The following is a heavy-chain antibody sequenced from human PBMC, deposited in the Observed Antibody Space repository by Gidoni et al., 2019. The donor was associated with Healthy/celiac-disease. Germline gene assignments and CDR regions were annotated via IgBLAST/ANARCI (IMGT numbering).Heavy chain of an antibody. J-gene: IGHJ5*02. V-gene: IGHV3-9*01. D-gene: IGHD3-9*01. CDR3: AKDKGYDILTGHDNWFDP. CDR2: ISWNSGSI. CDR1: GFPFADYA. Sequence: EVQLVESGGGLVQPGRSLRLSCAASGFPFADYAMHWVRQAPGKGLEWVSGISWNSGSIGYADSVKGRFTISRDNAKNSLYLQMNSLRAEDTALYYCAKDKGYDILTGHDNWFDPWGQGTLVTVSS.